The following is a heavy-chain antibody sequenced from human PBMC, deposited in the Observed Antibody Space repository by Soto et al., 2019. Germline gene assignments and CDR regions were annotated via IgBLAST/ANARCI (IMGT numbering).Heavy chain of an antibody. CDR2: ISWHSGSI. D-gene: IGHD6-13*01. V-gene: IGHV3-9*01. J-gene: IGHJ3*01. CDR1: GFRFDDYA. CDR3: ANDRGSSWSRNDGFDL. Sequence: EVQLVESGGGLVQPGRSLRLSCAASGFRFDDYAIQWVRQAPGKGLEWVSGISWHSGSIGYADSVKGRFTISRDNAKNSLDLQRNSPSAEDTALYYCANDRGSSWSRNDGFDLWGQGTMVTVSA.